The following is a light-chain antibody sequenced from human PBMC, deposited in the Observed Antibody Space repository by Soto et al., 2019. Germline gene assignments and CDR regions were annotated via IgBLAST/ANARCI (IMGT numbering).Light chain of an antibody. CDR2: GAS. Sequence: EIVMTQSPATLSVSPGERATLSCRASQGIKDYVAWFQQKPGQAPRLLIYGASTRATAIPARFSGSGSGTEFTLSISSLQSEDFAVYYCQQYNTWPRTFGKGTKVETK. CDR1: QGIKDY. CDR3: QQYNTWPRT. V-gene: IGKV3-15*01. J-gene: IGKJ1*01.